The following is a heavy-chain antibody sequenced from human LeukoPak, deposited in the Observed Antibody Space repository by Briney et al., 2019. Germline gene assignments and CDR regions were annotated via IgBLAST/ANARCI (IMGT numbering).Heavy chain of an antibody. Sequence: GGSLRLSCAASGFTFSSYAMHWVRQAPGKGLEGVAVISSDGSKKYYADSVEGRFTISRHNTTNTLYLQMNSLRSDDTAVYDCARDTEAVAGKGSLGFDPWGQGPRITVSS. CDR2: ISSDGSKK. CDR3: ARDTEAVAGKGSLGFDP. CDR1: GFTFSSYA. J-gene: IGHJ5*02. V-gene: IGHV3-30-3*01. D-gene: IGHD6-19*01.